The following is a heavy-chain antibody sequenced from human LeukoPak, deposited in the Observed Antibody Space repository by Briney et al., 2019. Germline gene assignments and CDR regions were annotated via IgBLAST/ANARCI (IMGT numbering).Heavy chain of an antibody. Sequence: GGSLRLSCADSEFTFSKSTVNWVRQAPGEGLEWISSISSSSNIYYADSVKGRFTISRDNAKNSLYLQMNSLRVEDTAVYYCARDLLAVTPKYYGMDVWGQGSTVTVSS. J-gene: IGHJ6*02. CDR1: EFTFSKST. CDR3: ARDLLAVTPKYYGMDV. CDR2: ISSSSNI. D-gene: IGHD2-21*02. V-gene: IGHV3-21*01.